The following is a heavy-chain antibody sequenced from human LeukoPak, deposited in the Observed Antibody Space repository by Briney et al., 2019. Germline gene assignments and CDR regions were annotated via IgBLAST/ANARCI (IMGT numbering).Heavy chain of an antibody. V-gene: IGHV4-39*01. CDR1: GGSISSSSYY. J-gene: IGHJ4*02. CDR3: ARVMAGLFDY. Sequence: SETLSLTCTVSGGSISSSSYYWGWIRQPPGKGLEWIGSIYYSGSTYYNPSLKSRVTISVDTSKNQFSLKLSSVTAADTAVYYCARVMAGLFDYWGQGTLVTVSS. CDR2: IYYSGST. D-gene: IGHD6-19*01.